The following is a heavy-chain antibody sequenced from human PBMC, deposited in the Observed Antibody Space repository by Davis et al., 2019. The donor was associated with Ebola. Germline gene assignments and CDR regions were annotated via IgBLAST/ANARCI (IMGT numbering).Heavy chain of an antibody. CDR1: GFTFSSYS. CDR3: AKDIRGVTTLRYGMDV. J-gene: IGHJ6*02. Sequence: GESLKISCAASGFTFSSYSMNWVRQAPGKGLEWVSYISSSSSTIYYADSVKGRFTISRDNAKNSLYLQMNSLRAEDTALYYCAKDIRGVTTLRYGMDVWGQGTTVTVSS. V-gene: IGHV3-48*04. D-gene: IGHD4-17*01. CDR2: ISSSSSTI.